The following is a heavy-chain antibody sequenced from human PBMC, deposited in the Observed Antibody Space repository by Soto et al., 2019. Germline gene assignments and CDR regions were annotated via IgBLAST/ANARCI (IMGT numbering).Heavy chain of an antibody. D-gene: IGHD6-19*01. CDR3: ARDRVRIAVAGNYYYYGMDV. Sequence: QVQLVQSGAEVKKPGSSVKVSCKASGGTFSSYAISWVRQAPGQGLEWMGGIIPIFGTANYAQKFQGRVTITADESTSTAYMELSSLRSEDTAVYYCARDRVRIAVAGNYYYYGMDVWGQGPTVTVSS. J-gene: IGHJ6*02. CDR1: GGTFSSYA. CDR2: IIPIFGTA. V-gene: IGHV1-69*01.